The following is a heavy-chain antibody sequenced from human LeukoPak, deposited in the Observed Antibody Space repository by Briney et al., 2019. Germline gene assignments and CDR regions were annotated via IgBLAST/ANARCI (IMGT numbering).Heavy chain of an antibody. J-gene: IGHJ3*02. CDR1: GFTISTYA. Sequence: GGSLRLSCAASGFTISTYAMSWIRQAPGKGLEWVSSLSGSSGSTYYADSVKGRFTISRDNSKNTLYVQMNSLRAGDTAVYYCAKDLVSSSPSRGTFHIWGQGTMVTVSS. V-gene: IGHV3-23*01. CDR3: AKDLVSSSPSRGTFHI. D-gene: IGHD6-13*01. CDR2: LSGSSGST.